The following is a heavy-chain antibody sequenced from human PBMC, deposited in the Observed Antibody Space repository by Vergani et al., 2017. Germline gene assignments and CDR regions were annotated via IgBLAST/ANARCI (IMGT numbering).Heavy chain of an antibody. J-gene: IGHJ6*02. D-gene: IGHD6-13*01. CDR1: GYTFTSYD. V-gene: IGHV1-8*01. Sequence: QVQLVQSGAEVKKPGASVKVSCKASGYTFTSYDINWVRQATGQGLEWMGWMNPNSGNTGYAQKFQGRVTMTRNTSISTAYMGLSSLRSEDTAVYYCARREGSSWYFYYYGMDVWGQGTTVTVSS. CDR2: MNPNSGNT. CDR3: ARREGSSWYFYYYGMDV.